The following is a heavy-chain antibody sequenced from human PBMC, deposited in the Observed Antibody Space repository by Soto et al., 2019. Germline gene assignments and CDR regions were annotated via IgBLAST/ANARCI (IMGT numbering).Heavy chain of an antibody. Sequence: GGSLRLSCAASGFTFSSYAMSWVRQAPGKGLEWVSAISGSGGSTYYADSVKGRFTISRDNSKNTLYLQMNSLRAEDTAVYYCAKDYTRITIFGVVTHCDYWGQGTLVTVSS. V-gene: IGHV3-23*01. CDR3: AKDYTRITIFGVVTHCDY. CDR2: ISGSGGST. D-gene: IGHD3-3*01. CDR1: GFTFSSYA. J-gene: IGHJ4*02.